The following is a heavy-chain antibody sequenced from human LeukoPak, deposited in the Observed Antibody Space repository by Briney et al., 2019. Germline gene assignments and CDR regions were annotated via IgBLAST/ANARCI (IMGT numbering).Heavy chain of an antibody. CDR1: GGSISSSSYY. CDR2: IYYSGST. V-gene: IGHV4-39*07. J-gene: IGHJ3*02. CDR3: ARDFTMVRGDAFDI. D-gene: IGHD3-10*01. Sequence: PSETLSLTCTVSGGSISSSSYYWGWIRQPPGKGLEGFGRIYYSGSTNYHPSLESRVTISVDTSKNQFSLKLSSVTAADTAVYYCARDFTMVRGDAFDIWGQGTMVTVSS.